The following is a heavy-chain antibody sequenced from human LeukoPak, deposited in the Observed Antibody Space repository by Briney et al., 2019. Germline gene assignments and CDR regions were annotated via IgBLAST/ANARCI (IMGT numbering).Heavy chain of an antibody. J-gene: IGHJ6*04. CDR3: ARQAGVEDSSVYYSYYYYGMDV. D-gene: IGHD3-22*01. Sequence: SETLSLTCTVSGGSISSYYWSWIRQPPGKGLEWIGYIYYSGSTNYNPSLKSRVTISVDTSKNQFSLKLSSVTAADTAVYYCARQAGVEDSSVYYSYYYYGMDVGGKGPTVTVSS. V-gene: IGHV4-59*08. CDR1: GGSISSYY. CDR2: IYYSGST.